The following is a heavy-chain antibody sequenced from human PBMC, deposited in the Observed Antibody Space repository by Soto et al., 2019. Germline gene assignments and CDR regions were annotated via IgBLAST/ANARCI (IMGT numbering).Heavy chain of an antibody. D-gene: IGHD1-26*01. CDR2: IYYSGST. J-gene: IGHJ4*02. V-gene: IGHV4-59*01. CDR1: GGSISIYY. Sequence: SETLSLTCTVSGGSISIYYWSWIRQPPGKGLEWVGYIYYSGSTNYNPSLKSRVTMSVDTSKHHFSLKLNSVTAADTAVYYCARGFSYSGSYHYFDYWGQGTLVTVSS. CDR3: ARGFSYSGSYHYFDY.